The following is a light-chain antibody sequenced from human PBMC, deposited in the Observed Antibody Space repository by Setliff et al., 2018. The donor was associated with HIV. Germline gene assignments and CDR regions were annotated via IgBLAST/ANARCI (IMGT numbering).Light chain of an antibody. V-gene: IGLV2-14*03. CDR1: DSDVGNYNY. CDR2: VVT. Sequence: QSVLTQPASVSGSPGQSITLSCTGTDSDVGNYNYVSWYQQHPGKAPKLLIYVVTNRPSGVSNRFSGSKSGNTASLTISGLQAEDEADYYCSSFTSSGKYVFATGTKVTVL. J-gene: IGLJ1*01. CDR3: SSFTSSGKYV.